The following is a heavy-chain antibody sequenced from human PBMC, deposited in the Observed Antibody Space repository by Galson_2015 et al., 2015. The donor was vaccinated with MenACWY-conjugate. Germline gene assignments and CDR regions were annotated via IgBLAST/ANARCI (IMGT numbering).Heavy chain of an antibody. CDR2: IKSDGSST. CDR1: GFTFSSYW. J-gene: IGHJ6*02. Sequence: SLRLSCAASGFTFSSYWMHWVRQAPGKGLVWVSRIKSDGSSTNYADSVKGRFTISRDNAKNSMYLEMNSLRVEDTAVYSCARGHYGMDVWGQGTTVTASS. V-gene: IGHV3-74*01. CDR3: ARGHYGMDV.